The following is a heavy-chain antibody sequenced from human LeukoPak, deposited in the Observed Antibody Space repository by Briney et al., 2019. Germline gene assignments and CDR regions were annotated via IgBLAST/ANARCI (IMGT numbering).Heavy chain of an antibody. CDR1: GGTFSSYA. V-gene: IGHV1-69*05. Sequence: ASVKVSCKASGGTFSSYAISWVRQAPGQGLEWMGGIIPIFGTANYAQKFQGRVTITTDESTSTAYMELSSLRSEDTAVYYCAGEGATTTLGGYFDYWGQGTLVTVSS. CDR2: IIPIFGTA. CDR3: AGEGATTTLGGYFDY. J-gene: IGHJ4*02. D-gene: IGHD1-26*01.